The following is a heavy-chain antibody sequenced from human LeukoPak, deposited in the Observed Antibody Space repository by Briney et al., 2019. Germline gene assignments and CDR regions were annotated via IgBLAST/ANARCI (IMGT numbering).Heavy chain of an antibody. CDR3: AKSYCSSTSCYPEDAFDI. D-gene: IGHD2-2*01. Sequence: ASVKVSCKASGYTFTSYAMHWVRQAPGQRLEWMGWINAGNGNTKYSQKFQGRVTITRDTSASTAYMELSSLRSEDTAVYYCAKSYCSSTSCYPEDAFDIWGQETMVTVSS. CDR1: GYTFTSYA. J-gene: IGHJ3*02. CDR2: INAGNGNT. V-gene: IGHV1-3*01.